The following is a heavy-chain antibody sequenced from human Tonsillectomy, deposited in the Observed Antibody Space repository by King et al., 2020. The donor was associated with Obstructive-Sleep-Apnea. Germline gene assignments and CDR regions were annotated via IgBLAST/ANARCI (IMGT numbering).Heavy chain of an antibody. D-gene: IGHD3-9*01. CDR2: IYNSGNT. CDR1: SDSISSGDYF. CDR3: ARVGGYYDILTGYYGDYYYGMDV. J-gene: IGHJ6*02. Sequence: LQLQESGPGLVKSLQTLSLTCIVSSDSISSGDYFWSWIRKPPGKGLEWIGDIYNSGNTRYNPSLNSRVVISVDTSKNQFSLKLSSVTAADTAVYYCARVGGYYDILTGYYGDYYYGMDVWGPWTTVTVSS. V-gene: IGHV4-30-4*01.